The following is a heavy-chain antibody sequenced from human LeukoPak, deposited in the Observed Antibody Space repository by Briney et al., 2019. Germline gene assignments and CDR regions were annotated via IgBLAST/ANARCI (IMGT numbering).Heavy chain of an antibody. CDR1: GGSISSSSYY. CDR3: ARDGRDIVVVPAAIRESYYYYYYMDV. V-gene: IGHV4-39*07. J-gene: IGHJ6*03. Sequence: SETLSLTCTVSGGSISSSSYYWGGIRQPPGKGLEWIGSIYYSGSTYYNPSLKSRVTISVDTSKNQFSLKLSSVTAADTAVYYCARDGRDIVVVPAAIRESYYYYYYMDVWGKGTTVTVSS. CDR2: IYYSGST. D-gene: IGHD2-2*02.